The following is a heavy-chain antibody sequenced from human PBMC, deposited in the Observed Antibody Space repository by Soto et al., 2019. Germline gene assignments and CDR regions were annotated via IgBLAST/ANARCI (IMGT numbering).Heavy chain of an antibody. D-gene: IGHD1-1*01. CDR2: INHSGST. CDR3: ARGYLPTNWFDP. Sequence: SETLSLTCAFYVGSFSGYYWSWIRQPPGKGLEWIGEINHSGSTNYNPSLKSRVTISVDTSKNQFSLKLSSVTAADTAVYYCARGYLPTNWFDPWGQGTLVTVSS. CDR1: VGSFSGYY. V-gene: IGHV4-34*01. J-gene: IGHJ5*02.